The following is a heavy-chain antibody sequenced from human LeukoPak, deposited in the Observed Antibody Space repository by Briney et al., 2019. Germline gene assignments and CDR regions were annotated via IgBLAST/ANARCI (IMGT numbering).Heavy chain of an antibody. V-gene: IGHV4-59*01. Sequence: SETLSLTCTVSGGSISSYYWSWIRQPPGKGLEWIGYIYYSGSTNYNPSLKSRVTISVDTSKNQFSLKLSSVTAADTAVYYCARGEQQLAYGVHYWGQGTLVTVSS. CDR1: GGSISSYY. D-gene: IGHD6-13*01. CDR2: IYYSGST. CDR3: ARGEQQLAYGVHY. J-gene: IGHJ4*02.